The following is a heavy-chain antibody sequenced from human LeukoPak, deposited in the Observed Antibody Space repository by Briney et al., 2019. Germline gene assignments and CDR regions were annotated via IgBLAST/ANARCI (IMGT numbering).Heavy chain of an antibody. V-gene: IGHV1-69*13. Sequence: SVKVSCKASGYTFTSYAISWVRQAPGQGLEWMGGIIPIFGTANYAQKFQGRVTITADESTSTAYMELSSLRSEDTAVYYCARDSSVGLDAFDIWGQGTMVTVSS. CDR3: ARDSSVGLDAFDI. J-gene: IGHJ3*02. CDR1: GYTFTSYA. D-gene: IGHD2-15*01. CDR2: IIPIFGTA.